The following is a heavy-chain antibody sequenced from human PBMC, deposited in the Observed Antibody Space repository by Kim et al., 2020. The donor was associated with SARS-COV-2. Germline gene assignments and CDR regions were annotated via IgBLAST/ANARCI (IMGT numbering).Heavy chain of an antibody. Sequence: SETLSLTCTVSGGSISSSSYYWGWIRQPPGKGLEWIGSIYYSGSTYYNPSLKSRVTISVDTSKNQFSLKLSSVTAADTAVYYCARLPALSYGDYVSYFDYWGQGTLVPVPS. CDR1: GGSISSSSYY. D-gene: IGHD4-17*01. V-gene: IGHV4-39*01. J-gene: IGHJ4*02. CDR3: ARLPALSYGDYVSYFDY. CDR2: IYYSGST.